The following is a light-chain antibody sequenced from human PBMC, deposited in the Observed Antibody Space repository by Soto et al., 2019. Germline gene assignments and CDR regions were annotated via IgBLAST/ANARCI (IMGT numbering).Light chain of an antibody. CDR3: QTWGTGLWV. V-gene: IGLV4-69*01. J-gene: IGLJ3*02. CDR1: SGHSNYA. CDR2: LNSDGSH. Sequence: QAVLTQSPSASASLGASVKLTCTLSSGHSNYAIAWHQQQPEKGPRYLMKLNSDGSHSNGDGIPDRFSGSSSGAERYLTISSLQSEDEADYYCQTWGTGLWVFGGGTKLTVL.